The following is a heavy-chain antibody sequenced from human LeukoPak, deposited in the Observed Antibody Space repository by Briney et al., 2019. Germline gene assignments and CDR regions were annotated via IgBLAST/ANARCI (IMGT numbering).Heavy chain of an antibody. V-gene: IGHV3-30*04. J-gene: IGHJ4*02. CDR2: ISYDGSNK. CDR3: ARRRFDY. Sequence: GGSLRLSCAAPGFTFSSYAMHWGRQAPGKGLEWVAVISYDGSNKYYADSVKGRFTISRDNSKNTLYLQMNSLRAEDTAVYYCARRRFDYWGQGTLVTVSS. CDR1: GFTFSSYA.